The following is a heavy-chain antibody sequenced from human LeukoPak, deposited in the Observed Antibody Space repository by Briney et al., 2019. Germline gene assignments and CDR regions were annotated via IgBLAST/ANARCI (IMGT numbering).Heavy chain of an antibody. Sequence: GESLKISCKGSGYSFTSYWIGWVRQMPGKGLEGMGIIYPGDSDTRYSPSFQGQVTILADQPISTASPQWSSLKASDTAMYYCARQGYSSGWYWFDPWGQGTLVTVSS. CDR2: IYPGDSDT. CDR3: ARQGYSSGWYWFDP. V-gene: IGHV5-51*01. J-gene: IGHJ5*02. D-gene: IGHD6-19*01. CDR1: GYSFTSYW.